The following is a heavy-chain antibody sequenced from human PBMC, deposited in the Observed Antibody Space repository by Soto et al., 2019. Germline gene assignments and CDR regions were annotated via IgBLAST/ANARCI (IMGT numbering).Heavy chain of an antibody. V-gene: IGHV4-30-4*01. CDR3: ARGIAARPVRLGMDV. CDR2: IQSSGTS. Sequence: PSETLSLTCTVSGNSISSADYYWSWIRQPPGKGLEWIGNIQSSGTSYNNPSPKSRVTISADTSKNQFSLKLSSVTAADTAVYYCARGIAARPVRLGMDVWGQGTTVTVSS. D-gene: IGHD6-6*01. J-gene: IGHJ6*02. CDR1: GNSISSADYY.